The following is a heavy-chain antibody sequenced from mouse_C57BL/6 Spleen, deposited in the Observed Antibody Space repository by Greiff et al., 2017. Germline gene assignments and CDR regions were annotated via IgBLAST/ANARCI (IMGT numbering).Heavy chain of an antibody. CDR2: IWRGGST. D-gene: IGHD1-1*01. J-gene: IGHJ4*01. Sequence: VQLQQSGPGLVQPSPSLSITCTVSGFSLTSYGVHWVRQSPGQGLEWLGVIWRGGSTDYNAAFISRLSISKDNSKSQVFFKMNSLPADDTAIYYCARNPDYYGSSYYAMDYWGQGTSVTVSA. CDR3: ARNPDYYGSSYYAMDY. CDR1: GFSLTSYG. V-gene: IGHV2-2*01.